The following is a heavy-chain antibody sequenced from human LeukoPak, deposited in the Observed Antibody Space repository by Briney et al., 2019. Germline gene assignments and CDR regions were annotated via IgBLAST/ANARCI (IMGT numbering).Heavy chain of an antibody. CDR3: ARNRRSYDSSGYQNYFAY. CDR1: GGSITSGAYY. Sequence: SETLSLTCTVSGGSITSGAYYWGWICQPPGKGLEWIGSINYSGSTYSNPSLKSRVTISVDTSKNQFSLKLISVTAADTAVYYCARNRRSYDSSGYQNYFAYWGQGTLVIVSS. CDR2: INYSGST. D-gene: IGHD3-22*01. J-gene: IGHJ4*02. V-gene: IGHV4-39*01.